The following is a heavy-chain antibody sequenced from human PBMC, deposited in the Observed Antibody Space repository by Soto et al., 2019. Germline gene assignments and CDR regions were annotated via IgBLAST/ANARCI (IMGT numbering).Heavy chain of an antibody. D-gene: IGHD3-3*01. CDR3: ARVSHDFWSGYSTWFDY. CDR2: IYYSGST. J-gene: IGHJ4*02. CDR1: GGSLSSGDYY. V-gene: IGHV4-30-4*01. Sequence: PSETLSLTCTVSGGSLSSGDYYWSWIRQPPGKGLEWIGYIYYSGSTYYNPSLKSRVTISVDTSKDQFSLKLSSVTAADTAVYDCARVSHDFWSGYSTWFDYWGQGTLVTISS.